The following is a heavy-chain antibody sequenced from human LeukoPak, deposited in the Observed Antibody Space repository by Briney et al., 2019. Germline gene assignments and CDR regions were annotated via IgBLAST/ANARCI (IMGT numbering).Heavy chain of an antibody. Sequence: AAVTVSRKASGYSFPSYTIHWGRQAPAQGLEWMGWINPSSGGTAYAQKFQGRVTMTTDTSIITAYLEMNRLTSDDTAVYYCARIWGPPSGSYFQHWGRGTLVSVSS. V-gene: IGHV1-2*02. D-gene: IGHD3-10*01. J-gene: IGHJ1*01. CDR1: GYSFPSYT. CDR2: INPSSGGT. CDR3: ARIWGPPSGSYFQH.